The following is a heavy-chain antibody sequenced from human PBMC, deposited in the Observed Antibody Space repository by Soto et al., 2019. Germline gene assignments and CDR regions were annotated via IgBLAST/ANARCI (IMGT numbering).Heavy chain of an antibody. Sequence: EVQLLESGGGLVQPGGSLRLSCAASGFTFSSYAMSWVRQAPGKGLEWVSAISGSGGSTYYADSVKGRFTISRDNSKNTLYLQMNSLRAEDTAVYYCAKSRAGGYYPYYYYGMDVWGQGTTVTVSS. CDR2: ISGSGGST. J-gene: IGHJ6*02. CDR1: GFTFSSYA. D-gene: IGHD3-3*01. V-gene: IGHV3-23*01. CDR3: AKSRAGGYYPYYYYGMDV.